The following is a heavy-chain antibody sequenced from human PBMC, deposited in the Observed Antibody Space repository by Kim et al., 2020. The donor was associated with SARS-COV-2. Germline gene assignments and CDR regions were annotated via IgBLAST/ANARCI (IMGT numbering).Heavy chain of an antibody. V-gene: IGHV5-10-1*01. CDR3: ARQYRDGYTYYFDY. Sequence: GESLKISCAVSGFSFTGHWITWVRRLPGKGLERMARIDPSESYINYNPSFQGHVVLSADKSINTAYLQWSSLKASDTAIYFCARQYRDGYTYYFDYWGQG. CDR1: GFSFTGHW. CDR2: IDPSESYI. D-gene: IGHD5-12*01. J-gene: IGHJ4*02.